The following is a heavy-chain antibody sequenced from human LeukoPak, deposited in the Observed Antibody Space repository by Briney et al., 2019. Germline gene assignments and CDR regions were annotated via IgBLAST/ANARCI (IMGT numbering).Heavy chain of an antibody. Sequence: ASVKVSCKVSGYTFTGYYIHWVRQAPGQGLEWMGWINPNSGMTLYAQNFQGRVTMTTDTYVFTAYMELSRLRSDDTAVFYCARGPERLYYFDYWGQGTLVTVSS. V-gene: IGHV1-2*02. J-gene: IGHJ4*02. CDR1: GYTFTGYY. CDR2: INPNSGMT. CDR3: ARGPERLYYFDY.